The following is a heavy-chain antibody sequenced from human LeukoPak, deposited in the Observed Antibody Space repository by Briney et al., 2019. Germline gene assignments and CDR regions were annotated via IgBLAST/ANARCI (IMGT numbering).Heavy chain of an antibody. CDR3: ASADPHADL. J-gene: IGHJ5*02. CDR1: GFDLSTYE. Sequence: HPGGSLRLSCAAPGFDLSTYEMNWVRQAPGKGLEWIADITISGHTKNYADSVKGRFTISRDNARTSLYLQMNSLRVEDTGVYYCASADPHADLWGQGTLVTVPS. CDR2: ITISGHTK. V-gene: IGHV3-48*03.